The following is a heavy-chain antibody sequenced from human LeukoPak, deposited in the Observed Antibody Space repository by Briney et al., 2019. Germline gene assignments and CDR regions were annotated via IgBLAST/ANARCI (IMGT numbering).Heavy chain of an antibody. V-gene: IGHV3-23*01. CDR1: GFTLTSYA. D-gene: IGHD3-22*01. CDR2: MSGSGDST. Sequence: PGGSLRLSCAASGFTLTSYAMSWVRQAPGKGLEWVSAMSGSGDSTNYADSVKGRFTISRDNSKNTVYLQMNSLRADDTAVYYCTKDLRGWSNYWGQGTLVTVSS. CDR3: TKDLRGWSNY. J-gene: IGHJ4*02.